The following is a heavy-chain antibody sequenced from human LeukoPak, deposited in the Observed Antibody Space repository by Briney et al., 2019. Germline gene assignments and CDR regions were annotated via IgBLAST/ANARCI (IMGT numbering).Heavy chain of an antibody. CDR1: GFTFSSYW. CDR3: ARDRGGRGYTYGQPLDY. V-gene: IGHV3-74*01. D-gene: IGHD5-18*01. Sequence: PGGSLRLSCVASGFTFSSYWMHWVRQDPRKGLVWVSRINGDGSNINYADSVRGRFTISRDNAKNTLYLQMNSLRAEDTAVYYCARDRGGRGYTYGQPLDYWGRGTLVTVSS. CDR2: INGDGSNI. J-gene: IGHJ4*02.